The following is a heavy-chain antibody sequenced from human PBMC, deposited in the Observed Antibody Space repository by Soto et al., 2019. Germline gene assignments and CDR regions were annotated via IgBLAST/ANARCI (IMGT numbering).Heavy chain of an antibody. V-gene: IGHV3-9*01. CDR3: PKSHIVATLSPANFDY. Sequence: EVQLVESGGGLVQPGRSLRLSCAASGFTFDDYAMHWVRQAPGKGLEWVSGISWSSDSVGYADSVKGRFTVSRDNAKKSLYLQMNSLRPEDTALYFCPKSHIVATLSPANFDYWGQGILVTVSS. D-gene: IGHD5-12*01. CDR2: ISWSSDSV. CDR1: GFTFDDYA. J-gene: IGHJ4*02.